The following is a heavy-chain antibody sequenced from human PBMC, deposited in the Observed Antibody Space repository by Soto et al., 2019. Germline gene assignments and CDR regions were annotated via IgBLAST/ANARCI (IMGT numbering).Heavy chain of an antibody. D-gene: IGHD3-10*01. V-gene: IGHV1-18*01. CDR1: GYTFTSYG. Sequence: ASVKVSCKASGYTFTSYGISWVRQAPGQGLEWMGWISAYNGNTNYAQKLQGRVTMTTDTSTSTAYMELRSLRSDDTAVYYCARDLGLSVVLGVIIHYYYYYMHVPGKATTVTVSS. CDR3: ARDLGLSVVLGVIIHYYYYYMHV. CDR2: ISAYNGNT. J-gene: IGHJ6*03.